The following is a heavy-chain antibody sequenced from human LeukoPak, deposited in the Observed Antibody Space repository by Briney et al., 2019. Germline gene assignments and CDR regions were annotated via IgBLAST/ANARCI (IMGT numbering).Heavy chain of an antibody. CDR3: AKDHCGGDCYLFDY. CDR2: ISYDGSNK. D-gene: IGHD2-21*02. Sequence: EGSLRLSCAASGFTFSSYGMHWVRQAPGKGPEWVAVISYDGSNKYYADSVKGRFTISRDNSKNTLYLQMNSLRAEDTAVYYCAKDHCGGDCYLFDYWGQGTLVTVSS. CDR1: GFTFSSYG. J-gene: IGHJ4*02. V-gene: IGHV3-30*18.